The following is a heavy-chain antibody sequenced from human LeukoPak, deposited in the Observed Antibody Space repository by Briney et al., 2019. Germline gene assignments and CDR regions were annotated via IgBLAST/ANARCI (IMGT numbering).Heavy chain of an antibody. J-gene: IGHJ4*02. CDR2: IRQDGGEK. CDR3: ARAYYDILTGYSLDY. D-gene: IGHD3-9*01. Sequence: GGSLRLSCAVSGFTFTSYWMNWVRQAPGKGLEWVASIRQDGGEKSYVDSVKGRFTISRDNTKNSLHLQMSSLRVEDTAVYYCARAYYDILTGYSLDYWGQGTLVTVSS. CDR1: GFTFTSYW. V-gene: IGHV3-7*01.